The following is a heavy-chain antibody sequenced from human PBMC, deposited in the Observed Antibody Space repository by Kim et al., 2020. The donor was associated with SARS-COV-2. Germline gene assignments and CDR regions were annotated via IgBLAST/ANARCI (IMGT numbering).Heavy chain of an antibody. J-gene: IGHJ5*02. CDR1: SGSISSSTNY. D-gene: IGHD3-16*01. CDR3: ARTYITAWGWIDP. CDR2: IYYSGST. Sequence: SETLSLTCTVSSGSISSSTNYWGWIRQPPGKGLEWIGSIYYSGSTDYNPSLKSRVTISVDTSKNQFSLKLSSVTAADTALYYCARTYITAWGWIDPWGQGTLVTVSS. V-gene: IGHV4-39*01.